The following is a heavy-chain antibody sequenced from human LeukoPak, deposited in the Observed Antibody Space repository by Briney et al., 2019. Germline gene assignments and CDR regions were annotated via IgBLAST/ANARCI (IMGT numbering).Heavy chain of an antibody. CDR2: ISYDGSNK. CDR1: GFTFSSYA. D-gene: IGHD5-12*01. CDR3: ARDYSATLDY. Sequence: GRSLRLSCAASGFTFSSYAMHWVRQAPGKGLEWVAVISYDGSNKYYADSVKGRFTISRDNSKNTLYLQMNSLRAEDTAVYYCARDYSATLDYWGQGTLVTVSS. J-gene: IGHJ4*02. V-gene: IGHV3-30*04.